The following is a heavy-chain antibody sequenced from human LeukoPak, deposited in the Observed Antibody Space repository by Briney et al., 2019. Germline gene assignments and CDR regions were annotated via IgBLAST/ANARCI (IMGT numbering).Heavy chain of an antibody. CDR3: AKGPYYDFWSGSYFDY. Sequence: GGSLRLSCAASGFTFSKYAMSWVRQAPGKGLEWVSIISASGSTYYADSVKGRFTISRDNSKNTLYLQMNSLRAEDTAVYYCAKGPYYDFWSGSYFDYWGQGTLVTVSS. CDR2: ISASGST. J-gene: IGHJ4*02. CDR1: GFTFSKYA. V-gene: IGHV3-23*01. D-gene: IGHD3-3*01.